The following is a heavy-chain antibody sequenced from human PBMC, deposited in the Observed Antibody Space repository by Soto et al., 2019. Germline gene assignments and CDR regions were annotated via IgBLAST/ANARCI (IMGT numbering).Heavy chain of an antibody. CDR3: IKANDQQLVEGGPFDM. CDR1: GFTFDDFA. V-gene: IGHV3-9*01. Sequence: GGSLRLSCAASGFTFDDFAMHWVRQAPGKGLEWVSGINWSGGSSGYSDSVKGRFTISRDNAKNSLSLQMNSLRVEDTALFYCIKANDQQLVEGGPFDMWGQGTMVTVSS. J-gene: IGHJ3*02. CDR2: INWSGGSS. D-gene: IGHD6-13*01.